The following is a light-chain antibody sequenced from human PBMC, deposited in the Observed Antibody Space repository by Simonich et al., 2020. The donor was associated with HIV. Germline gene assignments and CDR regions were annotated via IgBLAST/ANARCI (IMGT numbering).Light chain of an antibody. J-gene: IGKJ1*01. V-gene: IGKV4-1*01. CDR2: WAA. Sequence: DIVMTQSPDSLAVSLGERATINCKSSQSVLYSSNNKNYLAWYQQKPGQPPKLLIYWAATRESVVPDRFRGSGSGTDFTLTISSLQAEDVAVYYCQQYYSTPRTFGQGTKVEIK. CDR3: QQYYSTPRT. CDR1: QSVLYSSNNKNY.